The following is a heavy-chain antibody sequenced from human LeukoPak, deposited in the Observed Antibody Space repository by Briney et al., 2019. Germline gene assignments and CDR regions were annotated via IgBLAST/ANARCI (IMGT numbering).Heavy chain of an antibody. V-gene: IGHV3-23*01. CDR3: AKAGYYYGSGRNYYYGMDV. CDR1: GFTFSSYA. D-gene: IGHD3-10*01. J-gene: IGHJ6*04. Sequence: GGSLRLSCAASGFTFSSYAMSWVRQAPGKGLEWVSAISGGGGSTYYADSVKGHFTVSRDNSKNTLYPQMNSLRAEDTAVYYCAKAGYYYGSGRNYYYGMDVWGKGTTVTVSS. CDR2: ISGGGGST.